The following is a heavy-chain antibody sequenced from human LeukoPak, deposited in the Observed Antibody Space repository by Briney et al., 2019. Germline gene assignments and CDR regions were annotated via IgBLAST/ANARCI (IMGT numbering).Heavy chain of an antibody. CDR3: ARGPPAAY. J-gene: IGHJ4*02. V-gene: IGHV5-51*01. CDR2: IYPGASDP. D-gene: IGHD1-14*01. Sequence: GESLKISCKGSGYSFPTYWIGWGRQMGGRGVWWVGIIYPGASDPRYSPSFERQVPISADTSGSTAYLQWSSLKASDTAMYYCARGPPAAYWGQGTLVTVSS. CDR1: GYSFPTYW.